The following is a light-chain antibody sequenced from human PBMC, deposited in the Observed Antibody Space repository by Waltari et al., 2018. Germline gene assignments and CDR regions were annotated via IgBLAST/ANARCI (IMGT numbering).Light chain of an antibody. Sequence: DIMMSQSPLSLSVTPGESASISCRSSQSLLHSSGYNYLDWYLQKPGQSPQLLIYKVSHRASEVPDRFSGSGSGTEFTLRISRVEAEDVGVYYCMQALETVTFGPGTKVNIK. CDR3: MQALETVT. CDR1: QSLLHSSGYNY. V-gene: IGKV2-28*01. J-gene: IGKJ3*01. CDR2: KVS.